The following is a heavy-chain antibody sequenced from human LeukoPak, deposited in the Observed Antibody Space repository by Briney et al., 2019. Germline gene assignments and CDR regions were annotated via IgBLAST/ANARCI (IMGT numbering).Heavy chain of an antibody. V-gene: IGHV4-59*08. D-gene: IGHD1-26*01. CDR3: AREKVGATSDAFDI. CDR2: IYYSGST. CDR1: GGSISSYY. Sequence: SSETLSLTCTVSGGSISSYYWSWIRQPPGKGLEWIGYIYYSGSTNYNPSLKSRVTISVDTSKNQFSLKLSSVTAADTAVYYCAREKVGATSDAFDIWGQGTMVIVSS. J-gene: IGHJ3*02.